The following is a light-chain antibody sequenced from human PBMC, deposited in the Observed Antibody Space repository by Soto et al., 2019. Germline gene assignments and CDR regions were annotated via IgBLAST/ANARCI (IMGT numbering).Light chain of an antibody. CDR1: QSISGC. CDR2: VAS. V-gene: IGKV1-39*01. Sequence: DIQMTQSPPTLSASVGDRVTITCRASQSISGCLAWYQQKPGKAPKLLIYVASYLKSGVPTRFSGSGSGTDFTLTISSLKPEDFAIYYCQQTYTTPQITFGQGTGLEI. J-gene: IGKJ5*01. CDR3: QQTYTTPQIT.